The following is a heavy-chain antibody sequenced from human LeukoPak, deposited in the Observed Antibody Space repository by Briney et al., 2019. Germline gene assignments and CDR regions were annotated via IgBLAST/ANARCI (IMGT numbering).Heavy chain of an antibody. CDR3: ARGRDIVDYNWFDP. Sequence: SETLSLTCTVSGGSLSSYYWNWIRQPPGKGLEWIGYIYYSGTTNYNPSLKSRVSMSVDTSKNQFSLKLSSVTAADTAVYYCARGRDIVDYNWFDPWGQGTLVTVSS. CDR1: GGSLSSYY. J-gene: IGHJ5*02. V-gene: IGHV4-59*01. D-gene: IGHD2-15*01. CDR2: IYYSGTT.